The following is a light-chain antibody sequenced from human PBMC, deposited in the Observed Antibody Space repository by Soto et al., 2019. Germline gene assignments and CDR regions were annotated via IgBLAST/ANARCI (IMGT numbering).Light chain of an antibody. CDR2: DIN. Sequence: QAVVTQPPSVSGAPGQRVTISCTGSSANIGSGYDVHWYQQLPGTAPKLLIYDINNRPSGVPDRFAGSRSGTSASLAITGLQAEDESEYYCQSSDSRLGGYVFGTGTQLTVL. CDR3: QSSDSRLGGYV. J-gene: IGLJ1*01. V-gene: IGLV1-40*01. CDR1: SANIGSGYD.